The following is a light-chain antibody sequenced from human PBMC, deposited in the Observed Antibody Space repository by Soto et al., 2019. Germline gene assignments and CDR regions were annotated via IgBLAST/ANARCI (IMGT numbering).Light chain of an antibody. J-gene: IGLJ2*01. Sequence: QSVLTQSPSASASLGASVKLTCTLSSAHNSYAIAWHQQQPGKGPRYLMKLNSDGSHTRGDGIPERFSGSSSGAERYLTISSLQSEDEADYYCQTWDTGSHRIFGGGTKLTVL. CDR2: LNSDGSH. CDR3: QTWDTGSHRI. V-gene: IGLV4-69*01. CDR1: SAHNSYA.